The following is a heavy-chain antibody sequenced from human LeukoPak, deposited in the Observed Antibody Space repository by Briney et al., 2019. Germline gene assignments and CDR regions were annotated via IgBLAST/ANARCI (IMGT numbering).Heavy chain of an antibody. V-gene: IGHV3-30*18. CDR2: ISYDGSNK. Sequence: PGGSLRLSCAASGSTFSSYDMHWVRQAPGKGLEWVAVISYDGSNKFYADSVKGRFTISRDNSKNTLYLQMNSLRTEDTAVYYCAKDQGDFDYWGQGTLVTVSS. J-gene: IGHJ4*02. CDR1: GSTFSSYD. CDR3: AKDQGDFDY.